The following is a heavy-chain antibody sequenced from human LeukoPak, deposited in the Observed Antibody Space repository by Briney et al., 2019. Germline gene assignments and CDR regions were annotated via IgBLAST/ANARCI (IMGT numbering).Heavy chain of an antibody. J-gene: IGHJ4*02. V-gene: IGHV3-48*03. D-gene: IGHD1-26*01. CDR2: ISSSGSTI. Sequence: GGSLRLSCAASGFTFSSYEMNWVRQAPGKGLEWVSYISSSGSTIYYADSVKGRFTISRDNAKNSLYLQMNSLRAEDTAAYYCATQVGDGGYFDYWGQGTLVTVSS. CDR3: ATQVGDGGYFDY. CDR1: GFTFSSYE.